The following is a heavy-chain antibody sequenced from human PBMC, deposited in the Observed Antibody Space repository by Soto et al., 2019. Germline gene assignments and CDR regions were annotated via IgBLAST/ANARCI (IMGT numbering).Heavy chain of an antibody. CDR1: GYIFSSHC. D-gene: IGHD2-2*01. J-gene: IGHJ6*02. CDR2: INPGGGRK. CDR3: ARDVSGPGATYVRDV. V-gene: IGHV1-46*01. Sequence: ASVKVSCKASGYIFSSHCIYWVRQAPGQGLQWMGIINPGGGRKAYAQKFQGRVTLSRDMSTSTVYMELTSLRYDDTAVYYCARDVSGPGATYVRDVWGQGTTVTVSS.